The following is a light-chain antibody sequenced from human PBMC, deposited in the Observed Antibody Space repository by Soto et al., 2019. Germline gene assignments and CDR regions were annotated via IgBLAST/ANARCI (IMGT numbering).Light chain of an antibody. J-gene: IGLJ2*01. CDR1: SSNIGAGYD. CDR3: QSYDSSLSGCVV. V-gene: IGLV1-40*01. Sequence: QSVLTQPPSMSGAPGQRVTISCTGSSSNIGAGYDVHWYQQLPGTAPKLLIYGSTNRPSGVPDRFSGSKSGTSASLAITGLQAEDEADYYCQSYDSSLSGCVVFGGGTKLTVL. CDR2: GST.